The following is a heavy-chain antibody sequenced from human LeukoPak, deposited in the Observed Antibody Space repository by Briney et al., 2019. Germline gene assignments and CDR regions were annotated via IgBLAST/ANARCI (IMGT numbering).Heavy chain of an antibody. J-gene: IGHJ6*02. V-gene: IGHV4-59*01. Sequence: SETLSITCTVSGGSISSYYWSWIRQPPGKGLEWIGYIYYSGSTNYNPSLKSRVTISVDTSKNQFSLKLSSVTAADTAVYYCARTTFARGMDVWGQGTTVTVSS. CDR2: IYYSGST. D-gene: IGHD1-1*01. CDR1: GGSISSYY. CDR3: ARTTFARGMDV.